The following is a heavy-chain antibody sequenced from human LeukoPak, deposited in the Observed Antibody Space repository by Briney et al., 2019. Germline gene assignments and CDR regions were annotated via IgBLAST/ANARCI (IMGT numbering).Heavy chain of an antibody. D-gene: IGHD3-22*01. CDR1: GFSFSSYW. Sequence: GGSLRLSCAASGFSFSSYWMSWVRQAPGKGLEWVANIKQDGSEKYYVDSVKGRFTISRDNAKNSLFLQMNSLRAEDTAMYYCARTRGVSSGYYYFGGQGTLVIVSS. V-gene: IGHV3-7*01. J-gene: IGHJ4*02. CDR2: IKQDGSEK. CDR3: ARTRGVSSGYYYF.